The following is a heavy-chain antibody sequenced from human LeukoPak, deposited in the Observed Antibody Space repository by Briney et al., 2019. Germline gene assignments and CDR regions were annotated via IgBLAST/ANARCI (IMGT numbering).Heavy chain of an antibody. CDR2: TYYTSKWYN. D-gene: IGHD2-21*02. Sequence: SQTLSLTCVISGDIVSNKDAAWNWIRQSPSRGLEWLGRTYYTSKWYNDSALFVKSRITVNPDTSKNHFSLQLNSVTPEDTALYFCARELRNAFDVWGLGTMVTVSS. CDR1: GDIVSNKDAA. V-gene: IGHV6-1*01. CDR3: ARELRNAFDV. J-gene: IGHJ3*01.